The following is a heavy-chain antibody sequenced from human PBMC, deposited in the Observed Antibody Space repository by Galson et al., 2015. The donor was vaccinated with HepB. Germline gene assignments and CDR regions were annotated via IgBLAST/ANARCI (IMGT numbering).Heavy chain of an antibody. CDR3: AGSSSWYVGRGY. J-gene: IGHJ4*02. V-gene: IGHV3-48*02. CDR2: ISSSSSTI. CDR1: GFTFSSYS. D-gene: IGHD6-13*01. Sequence: SLRLSCAASGFTFSSYSMNWVRQAPGKGLEWVSYISSSSSTIYYADSVKGRFTISRDNAKNSLYLQMNSLRDEDTAVYYCAGSSSWYVGRGYWGQGTLVTVSS.